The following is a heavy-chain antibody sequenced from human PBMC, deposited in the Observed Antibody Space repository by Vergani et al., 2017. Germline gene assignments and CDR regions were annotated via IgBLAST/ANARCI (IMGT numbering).Heavy chain of an antibody. Sequence: EVQLLESGGNLVQPGGSLRLSCAASGFTFTNFAMTWVRQAPGEGLEWVSGISGSGGFTYYADSVKGRFTISRDNSKNTMFLQMNNLRAEDTAVYYCTTELVYGPRGDYWGQGTLVTVSS. D-gene: IGHD2-8*01. CDR2: ISGSGGFT. J-gene: IGHJ4*02. CDR3: TTELVYGPRGDY. V-gene: IGHV3-23*01. CDR1: GFTFTNFA.